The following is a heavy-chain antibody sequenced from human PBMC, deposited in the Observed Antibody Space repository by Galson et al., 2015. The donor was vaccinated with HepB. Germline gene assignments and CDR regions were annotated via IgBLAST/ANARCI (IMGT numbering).Heavy chain of an antibody. V-gene: IGHV4-61*01. Sequence: LSLTCTVSGGSVSSGSYYWSWIRQPPGKGLEWIGYIYYSGSTNYNPSLKSRVTISVDTSKNQFPLKLSSVTAADTAVYYCASRFTGWEYYYDSSGPFNYWGQGTLVTVSS. CDR2: IYYSGST. CDR3: ASRFTGWEYYYDSSGPFNY. J-gene: IGHJ4*02. D-gene: IGHD3-22*01. CDR1: GGSVSSGSYY.